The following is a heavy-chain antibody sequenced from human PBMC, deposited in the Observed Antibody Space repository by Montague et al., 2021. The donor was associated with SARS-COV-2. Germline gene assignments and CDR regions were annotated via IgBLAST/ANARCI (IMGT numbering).Heavy chain of an antibody. D-gene: IGHD2-2*01. J-gene: IGHJ6*02. CDR3: ARDDRRTSKWSYGLDV. CDR2: IYSGGST. Sequence: SRSLSLAASGLTVSTNYLTWVRQAPGRGLEWVSVIYSGGSTYYADSVKGRFTVSRDNSKNTVYLQMNGLRVEDTAIYYCARDDRRTSKWSYGLDVWGPGTPVTVSS. V-gene: IGHV3-53*01. CDR1: GLTVSTNY.